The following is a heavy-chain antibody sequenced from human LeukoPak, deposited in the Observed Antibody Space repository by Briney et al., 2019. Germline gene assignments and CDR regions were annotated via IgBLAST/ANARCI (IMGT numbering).Heavy chain of an antibody. CDR1: GFTFSTYA. J-gene: IGHJ4*02. CDR2: ISGSTGRT. Sequence: PGGSLRLSCAASGFTFSTYAMSWVRRAPGKGLEWVSAISGSTGRTYYADSVKGRFTISRDNSKNTLYLQMNNLRAEDTAVHYCAPRVVGSAPFDYWGQGTLVTVSS. D-gene: IGHD2-15*01. CDR3: APRVVGSAPFDY. V-gene: IGHV3-23*01.